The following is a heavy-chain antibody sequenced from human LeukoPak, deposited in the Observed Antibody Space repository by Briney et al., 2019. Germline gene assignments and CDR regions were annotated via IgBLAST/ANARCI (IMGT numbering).Heavy chain of an antibody. CDR3: AKWGCIGGSCYPFDY. CDR1: GFTFSGYW. V-gene: IGHV3-7*01. J-gene: IGHJ4*02. CDR2: IKQDGSEK. Sequence: QPGGSLRLSCAASGFTFSGYWMSWVRQAPGKGLEWVANIKQDGSEKYYVDSVKGRFTISRDNAKNSLYLQMNSLRAEDTAVYYCAKWGCIGGSCYPFDYWGQGTLVTVSS. D-gene: IGHD2-15*01.